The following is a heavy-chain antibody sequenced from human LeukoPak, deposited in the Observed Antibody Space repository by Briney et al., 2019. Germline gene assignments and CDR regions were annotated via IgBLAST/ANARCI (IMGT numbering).Heavy chain of an antibody. CDR3: ARDFRLHTTADAFDI. CDR2: MRSGSSNI. J-gene: IGHJ3*02. D-gene: IGHD3/OR15-3a*01. V-gene: IGHV3-21*06. Sequence: GGSLRLSCAASGFTFSSYSMNWVRQAPGKGLEWVSCMRSGSSNIYYADSVKGRFTISRDNAKNSPYLQMNSLIAEDTAVYYCARDFRLHTTADAFDIRGQGTMVTVSS. CDR1: GFTFSSYS.